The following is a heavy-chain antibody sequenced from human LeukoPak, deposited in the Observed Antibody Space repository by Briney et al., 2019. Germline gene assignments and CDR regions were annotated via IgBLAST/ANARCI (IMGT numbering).Heavy chain of an antibody. CDR1: GGSISSGSYY. Sequence: SQTLSLTCTVSGGSISSGSYYWSWIRQPAGKGLEWIGRIYTSGSTNYNPSLKSRVTISVDTSKNQFSLKLSSVTAAATAVYYCARESPIGSGYYGVGNWFDPWGQGTLVTVSS. CDR2: IYTSGST. D-gene: IGHD3-3*01. CDR3: ARESPIGSGYYGVGNWFDP. J-gene: IGHJ5*02. V-gene: IGHV4-61*02.